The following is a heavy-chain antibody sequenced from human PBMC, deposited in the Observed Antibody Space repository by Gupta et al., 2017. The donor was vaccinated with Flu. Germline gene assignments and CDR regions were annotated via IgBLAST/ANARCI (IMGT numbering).Heavy chain of an antibody. CDR1: GFTFSSYE. CDR2: ISSSGSTI. D-gene: IGHD6-13*01. CDR3: ARSSSWSDENWFDP. J-gene: IGHJ5*02. V-gene: IGHV3-48*03. Sequence: EVQLVESGGGLVRPGGSLRLSCAASGFTFSSYEMNWVRQAPGKGLEWVSYISSSGSTIYYADSVKGRFTISRDNAKNSLYLQMNSLRAEDTAVYYCARSSSWSDENWFDPWGQGTLVTVSS.